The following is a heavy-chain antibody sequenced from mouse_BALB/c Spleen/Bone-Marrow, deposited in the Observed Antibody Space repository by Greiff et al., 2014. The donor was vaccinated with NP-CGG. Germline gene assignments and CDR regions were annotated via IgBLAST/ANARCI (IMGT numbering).Heavy chain of an antibody. CDR2: ISDGGTYT. CDR3: ARSGERYGAMDY. J-gene: IGHJ4*01. D-gene: IGHD1-1*02. CDR1: GFTFSDFY. Sequence: EVKVVESGGDLVKPGGSLKLSCAASGFTFSDFYMFWFRQTPEKRLEWVATISDGGTYTYYPDSVKGRFTISRDNAKNNLYLQMSSLKSEDTAMYYCARSGERYGAMDYWGQGTSVTVSS. V-gene: IGHV5-4*02.